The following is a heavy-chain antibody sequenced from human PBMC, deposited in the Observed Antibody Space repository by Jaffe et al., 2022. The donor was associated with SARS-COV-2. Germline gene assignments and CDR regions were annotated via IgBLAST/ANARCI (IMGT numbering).Heavy chain of an antibody. J-gene: IGHJ4*02. Sequence: QVQLQQSGPGLVEPSQTLSLTCAISGDSVSSSTGAWNWIRQSPSRGLEWLGMTYYRSKWYNNYAVSVKGRITINPDTSKNQFSLQLNSVTPEDTAVYYCARGRGDTGLEYWGQGTLVTVSS. CDR3: ARGRGDTGLEY. CDR1: GDSVSSSTGA. V-gene: IGHV6-1*01. D-gene: IGHD1-1*01. CDR2: TYYRSKWYN.